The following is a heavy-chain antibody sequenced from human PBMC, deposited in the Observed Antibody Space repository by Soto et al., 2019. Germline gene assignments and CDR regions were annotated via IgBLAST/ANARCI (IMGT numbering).Heavy chain of an antibody. V-gene: IGHV4-4*02. CDR1: GGSISSSNW. CDR3: ARGGCISTSCPLDY. J-gene: IGHJ4*02. Sequence: SETLSLTCAVSGGSISSSNWWSWVRQPPGKGLEWIGEIYHSGSTNYNPSLKSRVTISVDKSKNQCSLKLSSVTAADTAVYYCARGGCISTSCPLDYWGQGTLFTVSS. D-gene: IGHD2-2*01. CDR2: IYHSGST.